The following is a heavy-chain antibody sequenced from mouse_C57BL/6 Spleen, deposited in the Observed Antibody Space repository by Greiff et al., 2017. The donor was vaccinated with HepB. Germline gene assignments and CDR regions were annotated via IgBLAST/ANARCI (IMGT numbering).Heavy chain of an antibody. CDR2: IDPENGDT. V-gene: IGHV14-4*01. J-gene: IGHJ1*03. Sequence: EVKLVESGAELVRPGASVKLSCTASGFNIKDDYMHWVKQRPEQGLEWIGWIDPENGDTEYASKFQGKATITADTSSNTAYLQLSSLTSEDTAVYYCTLIYYDYDRYFDVWGTGTTVTVSS. CDR1: GFNIKDDY. D-gene: IGHD2-4*01. CDR3: TLIYYDYDRYFDV.